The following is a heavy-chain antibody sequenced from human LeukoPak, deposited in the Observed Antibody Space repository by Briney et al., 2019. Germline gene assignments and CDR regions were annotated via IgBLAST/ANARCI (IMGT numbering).Heavy chain of an antibody. CDR1: GFTFSRNG. CDR3: ARADGQLLFLHYYYYMDV. D-gene: IGHD2-2*01. J-gene: IGHJ6*03. Sequence: GGSLRLSCAASGFTFSRNGMHWVRQAPGKGVEWVAFIRFDGGNKYYADSVKGRFTISRDNAKNSLYLQMNSLRAEDTAVYYCARADGQLLFLHYYYYMDVWGKGTTVTVSS. V-gene: IGHV3-30*02. CDR2: IRFDGGNK.